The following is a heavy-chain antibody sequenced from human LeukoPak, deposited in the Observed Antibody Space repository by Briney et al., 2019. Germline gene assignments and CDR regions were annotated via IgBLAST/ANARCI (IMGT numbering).Heavy chain of an antibody. CDR1: GFTVSSNY. J-gene: IGHJ4*02. Sequence: HPGGSLRLSCAASGFTVSSNYMSWVRQAPGKGLEWVSVIYSGGSTYYAGSVKGRFTISRDNSKNTLYLQMNSLRAEDTAVYYCARGSRSSGWFDYWGQGTLVTVSS. D-gene: IGHD6-19*01. CDR2: IYSGGST. CDR3: ARGSRSSGWFDY. V-gene: IGHV3-53*01.